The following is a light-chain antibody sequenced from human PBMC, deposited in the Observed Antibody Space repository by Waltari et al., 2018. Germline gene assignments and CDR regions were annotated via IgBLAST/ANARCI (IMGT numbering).Light chain of an antibody. CDR1: RSDVGGYKS. CDR3: CSHAGSYVI. CDR2: DVS. V-gene: IGLV2-11*02. Sequence: QSALTQPRSVSGSPGQSVTISCPGTRSDVGGYKSVSWYQQHPGKAPKLMIYDVSERPSGVPDRVSGSKSGNTASLTISGLQAEDEADYYCCSHAGSYVIFGGGTKLTVL. J-gene: IGLJ2*01.